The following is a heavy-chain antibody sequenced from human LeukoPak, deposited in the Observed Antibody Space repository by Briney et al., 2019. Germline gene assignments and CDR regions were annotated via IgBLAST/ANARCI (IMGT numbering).Heavy chain of an antibody. CDR3: ASDLPADESNGFHDQGYDY. V-gene: IGHV3-66*02. Sequence: GGSLRLSCAASGFTVSSKFMTLVRQAPGQGLEWVSVTYTDGSAYYADSVKGRFTISRDSAKNTLDLQMNSLKIQDTSVYYCASDLPADESNGFHDQGYDYWGRGALVTVSS. J-gene: IGHJ4*02. CDR2: TYTDGSA. CDR1: GFTVSSKF. D-gene: IGHD3-22*01.